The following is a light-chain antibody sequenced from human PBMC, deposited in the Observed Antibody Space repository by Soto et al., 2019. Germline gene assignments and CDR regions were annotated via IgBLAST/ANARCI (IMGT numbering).Light chain of an antibody. Sequence: QSVLTQPASVSGSPGQSITISCTGTSSDVGGYNYVSWYQQHPGKAPKLMIYDVSNRPSGVSNRFSGSKSGNTASLTISGLQAEDEADYYCSSYTSSSILHVVFGGGTKVTVL. CDR2: DVS. V-gene: IGLV2-14*01. CDR3: SSYTSSSILHVV. J-gene: IGLJ2*01. CDR1: SSDVGGYNY.